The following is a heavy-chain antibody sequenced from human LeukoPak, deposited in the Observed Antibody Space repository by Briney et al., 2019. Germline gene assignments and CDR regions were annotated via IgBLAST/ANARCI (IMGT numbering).Heavy chain of an antibody. CDR3: ASGLGDDYGDYVLVDY. CDR1: GFTFSSYS. V-gene: IGHV3-21*01. Sequence: GGSLRLSCAASGFTFSSYSMNWVRQAPGKGLEWVSSISSSYIYYADSVKGRFTISRDNAKNSLYLQMNSLRAEDTAVYYCASGLGDDYGDYVLVDYWGQGTLVTVSS. CDR2: ISSSYI. J-gene: IGHJ4*02. D-gene: IGHD4-17*01.